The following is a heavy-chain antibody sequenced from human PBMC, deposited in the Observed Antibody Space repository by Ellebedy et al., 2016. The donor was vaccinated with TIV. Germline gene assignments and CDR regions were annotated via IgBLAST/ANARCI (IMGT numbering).Heavy chain of an antibody. D-gene: IGHD3-22*01. J-gene: IGHJ3*01. CDR3: AKESFYDSL. CDR1: GFTFSSYA. CDR2: ISGSGGST. V-gene: IGHV3-23*01. Sequence: GESLKISCTASGFTFSSYAMSWVRQAPGKGLEWVSAISGSGGSTYYADSVKGRFTISRDNSKNTLYLQMNSLRAEDTAVYYCAKESFYDSLWGQGTMVTVSS.